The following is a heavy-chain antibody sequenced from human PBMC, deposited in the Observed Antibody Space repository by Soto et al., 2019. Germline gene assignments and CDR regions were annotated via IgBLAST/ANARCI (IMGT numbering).Heavy chain of an antibody. Sequence: PSETLSLTCTVSGGSISGCYWSWIRQSPGKGLERIAYIYYIGSSNSNPSLKSRVTISVDTSKNQFSLKLSSVTAADTAVYYCARHSNEYRKSLDYWGQGTLVTVSS. J-gene: IGHJ4*02. V-gene: IGHV4-59*08. CDR2: IYYIGSS. CDR3: ARHSNEYRKSLDY. D-gene: IGHD1-1*01. CDR1: GGSISGCY.